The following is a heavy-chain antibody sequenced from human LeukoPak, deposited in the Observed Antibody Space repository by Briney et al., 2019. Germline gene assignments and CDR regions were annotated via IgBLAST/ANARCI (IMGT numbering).Heavy chain of an antibody. J-gene: IGHJ4*01. V-gene: IGHV5-51*01. CDR1: GYSFTNYW. Sequence: GESLKISCEGSGYSFTNYWIGWVRQIPGKGLEWMGIIYPGDSDTKYSPSFQGQVTISADKSISTAFLQWSSLKASDAAIYYCARKKGYVDYWGQGTLVTVSS. D-gene: IGHD3-16*01. CDR3: ARKKGYVDY. CDR2: IYPGDSDT.